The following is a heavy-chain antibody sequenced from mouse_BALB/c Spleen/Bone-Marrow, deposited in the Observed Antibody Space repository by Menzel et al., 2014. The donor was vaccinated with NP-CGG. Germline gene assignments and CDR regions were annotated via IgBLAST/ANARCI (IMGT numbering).Heavy chain of an antibody. CDR1: GFDFSRYW. CDR2: INPDSSTI. D-gene: IGHD1-2*01. CDR3: ARPGYYGYQDV. Sequence: EVKVVESGGGLVQPGGSLKLSCAASGFDFSRYWMTWVRQAPGKGLEWIGEINPDSSTINYTPSLKEKFIISRDNAKNTLYLQMSKERSEDTALYYCARPGYYGYQDVWGAGTTVTVSS. V-gene: IGHV4-1*02. J-gene: IGHJ1*01.